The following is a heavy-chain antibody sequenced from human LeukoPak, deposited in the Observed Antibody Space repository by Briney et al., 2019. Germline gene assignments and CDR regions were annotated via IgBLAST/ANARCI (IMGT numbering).Heavy chain of an antibody. Sequence: SETLSLTCTVSGGSINNYYWTWIRQPPGKGLEWIGYIYYSGSTNYNPSLKSRVTISVDTSKNQLSLNLSSVTAADTAVSYCVRHIAAAGRRDWFDPWGQGSLVTVSS. V-gene: IGHV4-59*01. D-gene: IGHD6-13*01. CDR2: IYYSGST. J-gene: IGHJ5*02. CDR3: VRHIAAAGRRDWFDP. CDR1: GGSINNYY.